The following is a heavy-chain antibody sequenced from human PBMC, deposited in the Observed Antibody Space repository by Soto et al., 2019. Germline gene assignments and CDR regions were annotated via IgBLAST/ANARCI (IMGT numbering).Heavy chain of an antibody. J-gene: IGHJ6*02. CDR3: ARVWGHCSSTSCYYYYYYGMDV. V-gene: IGHV4-34*01. CDR1: GGSFSGYY. CDR2: INHSGST. D-gene: IGHD2-2*01. Sequence: PSETLSLTCAVYGGSFSGYYWSWIRQPPGKGLEWIGEINHSGSTNYNPSLKSRVTISVDTSKNQFSLKLSSVTAADTAVYYCARVWGHCSSTSCYYYYYYGMDVWGQGTTVTVS.